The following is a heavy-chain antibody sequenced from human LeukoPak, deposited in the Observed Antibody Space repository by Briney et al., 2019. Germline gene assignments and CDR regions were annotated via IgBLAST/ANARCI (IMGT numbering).Heavy chain of an antibody. CDR3: ATTLTTSTKLDY. V-gene: IGHV1-69*06. Sequence: SVKVSCKASGGTFSSYAISWVRQAPGQGLEWMGGIIPIFGTANYAQKFQGRVTITADKSTSTAYMELSSLRSEDTAVYYCATTLTTSTKLDYWGQGTLVTVSS. J-gene: IGHJ4*02. D-gene: IGHD1-1*01. CDR1: GGTFSSYA. CDR2: IIPIFGTA.